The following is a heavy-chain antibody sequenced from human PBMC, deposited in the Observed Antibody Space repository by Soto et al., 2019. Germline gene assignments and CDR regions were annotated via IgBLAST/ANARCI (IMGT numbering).Heavy chain of an antibody. Sequence: GGSLRLSCAASGFTFRSYGMHWVRQAPGKGLEWVAVISYDGSNKYYADYVKGRFTISRDNSKNTLYLQMNSLRAEDTAVYYCATPTHCSSTSCYLFDYGMDVWGQGTTVTVSS. CDR3: ATPTHCSSTSCYLFDYGMDV. V-gene: IGHV3-30*03. CDR2: ISYDGSNK. D-gene: IGHD2-2*01. CDR1: GFTFRSYG. J-gene: IGHJ6*02.